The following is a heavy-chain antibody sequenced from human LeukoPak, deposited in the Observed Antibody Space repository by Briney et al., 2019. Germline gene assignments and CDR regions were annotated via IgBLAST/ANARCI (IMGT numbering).Heavy chain of an antibody. D-gene: IGHD3-10*01. Sequence: ASVKVSCKASGYTFTNYGISWVRQAPGQGLEWMGWISAYNGNTNYAQKLQGRVTMTTDTSTSTAYMELRSLRSDDTAVYYCARDVPYYYGSGSYFYGMDVWGQGTTVTVSS. CDR2: ISAYNGNT. CDR1: GYTFTNYG. V-gene: IGHV1-18*01. CDR3: ARDVPYYYGSGSYFYGMDV. J-gene: IGHJ6*02.